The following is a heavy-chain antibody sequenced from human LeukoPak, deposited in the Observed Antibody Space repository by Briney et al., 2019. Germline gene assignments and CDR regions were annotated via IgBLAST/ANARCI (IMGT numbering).Heavy chain of an antibody. CDR3: AKPLWFGESRTIQH. V-gene: IGHV3-30*18. CDR1: GFTFRGSA. Sequence: PGGSLRLSCAGSGFTFRGSAMHWVRQAPGKGLEWVAVISYDGNNKYYADSVKGRFTISRDNSKNTLYLQMNSLRAEDTAVYYCAKPLWFGESRTIQHWGQGTLVTVSS. CDR2: ISYDGNNK. J-gene: IGHJ1*01. D-gene: IGHD3-10*01.